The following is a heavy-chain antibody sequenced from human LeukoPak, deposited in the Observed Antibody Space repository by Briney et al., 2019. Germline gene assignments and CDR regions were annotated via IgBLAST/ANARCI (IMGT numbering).Heavy chain of an antibody. J-gene: IGHJ4*02. CDR3: ASSIAAFFDY. CDR1: GGSISSGSYY. V-gene: IGHV4-61*02. CDR2: IYTSGST. D-gene: IGHD6-6*01. Sequence: PSETLSLTCTVSGGSISSGSYYWSWIRQPAGKGLEWIGRIYTSGSTNYNPSLKSRVTISVDTSKNQFSLKLSSVTAADTAVYYCASSIAAFFDYWGRGTLVTVSS.